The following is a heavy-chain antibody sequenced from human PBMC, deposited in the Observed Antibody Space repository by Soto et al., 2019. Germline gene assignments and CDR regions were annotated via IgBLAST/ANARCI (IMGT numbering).Heavy chain of an antibody. CDR3: ARGQRFSDWFDP. D-gene: IGHD3-3*01. CDR2: VYSSGGT. Sequence: QVHLQQSGPGLVNPSETLSLTCTVSGGSMSSYYWTWIRQPAGKGLEWIGRVYSSGGTHYNPSLNSRVTISLDTSKNQFSLSLLSVTDADTAVYYCARGQRFSDWFDPWGQGTLVTVSS. CDR1: GGSMSSYY. J-gene: IGHJ5*02. V-gene: IGHV4-4*07.